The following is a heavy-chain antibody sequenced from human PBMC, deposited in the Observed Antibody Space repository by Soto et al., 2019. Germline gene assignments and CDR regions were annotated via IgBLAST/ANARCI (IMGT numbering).Heavy chain of an antibody. V-gene: IGHV4-4*02. D-gene: IGHD3-10*01. J-gene: IGHJ6*03. Sequence: PSETLSLTCAVSSGSISSSNWWSWVRQPPGKGLEWIGEIYHSGSTNYNPSLKSRVTISVDKSKNQFSLKLSSVTAADTAVYYCARVGLLWFGELLRDYYYYMDVWGKGTTVT. CDR2: IYHSGST. CDR3: ARVGLLWFGELLRDYYYYMDV. CDR1: SGSISSSNW.